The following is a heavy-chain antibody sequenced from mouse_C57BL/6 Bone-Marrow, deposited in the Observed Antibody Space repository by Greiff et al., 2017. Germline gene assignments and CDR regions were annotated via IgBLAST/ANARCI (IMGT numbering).Heavy chain of an antibody. CDR3: ARCVGKNYYAMDY. Sequence: VKLQESDAELVKPGASVKISCKVSGYTFTDHTIHWMKQRPEQGLEWIGYIYPRDGSTKYNEKFKGKATLTADKSSSTAYMQLNSLTSEDSAVYFCARCVGKNYYAMDYWGQGTSVTVSS. D-gene: IGHD2-1*01. CDR1: GYTFTDHT. J-gene: IGHJ4*01. V-gene: IGHV1-78*01. CDR2: IYPRDGST.